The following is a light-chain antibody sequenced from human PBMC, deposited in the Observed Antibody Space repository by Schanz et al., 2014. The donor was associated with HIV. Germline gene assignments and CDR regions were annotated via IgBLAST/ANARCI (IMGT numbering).Light chain of an antibody. J-gene: IGLJ1*01. CDR1: SSNIESNA. CDR3: QSYDSSLSGSV. CDR2: GNS. Sequence: QSVLTQPPSASGTPGQRVTISCSGSSSNIESNAVDWYQHLPATAPKLLIYGNSNRPSGVPDRFSGSKSGTSASLAISGLQSEDEADYYCQSYDSSLSGSVFGTGTKLTVL. V-gene: IGLV1-40*01.